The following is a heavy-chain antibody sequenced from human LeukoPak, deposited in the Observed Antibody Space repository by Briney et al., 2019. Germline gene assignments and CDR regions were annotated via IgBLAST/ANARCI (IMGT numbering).Heavy chain of an antibody. D-gene: IGHD2-21*02. J-gene: IGHJ3*02. CDR2: ISSSSSYI. V-gene: IGHV3-21*01. CDR3: ASNCGGDCYDAFDI. CDR1: GFTFSSYR. Sequence: GGSLRLSCAASGFTFSSYRMNWVRQAPGKGLEWVSSISSSSSYIYYADSVKGRFTISRDNAKNSLYLQMNSLRAEDTAVYYCASNCGGDCYDAFDIWGQGTMVTVSS.